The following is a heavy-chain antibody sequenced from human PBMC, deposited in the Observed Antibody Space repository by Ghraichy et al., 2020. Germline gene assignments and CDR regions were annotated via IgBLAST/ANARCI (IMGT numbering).Heavy chain of an antibody. CDR1: GGSFSSSSYY. Sequence: SETLSLTCTVSGGSFSSSSYYWGWIRQPPGKGLEWIGSIYYSGSTYYNPSLKSRVTISVDTSKNQFSLKLSSVTAADTAVYYCARHRDGYNLPFDYWGQGTLVTVSS. CDR3: ARHRDGYNLPFDY. J-gene: IGHJ4*02. V-gene: IGHV4-39*01. D-gene: IGHD5-24*01. CDR2: IYYSGST.